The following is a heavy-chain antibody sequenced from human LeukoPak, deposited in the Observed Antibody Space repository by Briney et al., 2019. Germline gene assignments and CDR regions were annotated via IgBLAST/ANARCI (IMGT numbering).Heavy chain of an antibody. CDR3: ARAHNWKYGTFDY. CDR2: ISPNGVIT. CDR1: GFTFSSHG. D-gene: IGHD1-20*01. V-gene: IGHV3-21*01. J-gene: IGHJ4*02. Sequence: GGSLRLSCVGSGFTFSSHGMNWVRQAPGKGLEWVSGISPNGVITYYADSVKGRFTISRDNAKNSLYLQMNSLRVEDTAVYYCARAHNWKYGTFDYWGQGTLVTVSS.